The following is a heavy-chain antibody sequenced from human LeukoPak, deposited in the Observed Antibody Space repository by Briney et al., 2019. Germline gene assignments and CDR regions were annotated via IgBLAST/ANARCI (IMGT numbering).Heavy chain of an antibody. CDR3: ARDPLVRTVTTVLYYFDY. CDR2: ISSSGSTI. J-gene: IGHJ4*02. CDR1: GFTFSSYE. D-gene: IGHD4-17*01. Sequence: GGSLRLSCAASGFTFSSYEMNWVRQAPGKGLEWVSYISSSGSTIYYADSVKGRFTISRDNAKNSLYLQMNSLRAEDTAVYYCARDPLVRTVTTVLYYFDYWGQGTLVTVSS. V-gene: IGHV3-48*03.